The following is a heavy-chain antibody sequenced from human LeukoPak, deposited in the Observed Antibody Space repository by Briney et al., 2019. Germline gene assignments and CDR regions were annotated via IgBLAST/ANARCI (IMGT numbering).Heavy chain of an antibody. D-gene: IGHD1-1*01. CDR2: IKQDGSEK. Sequence: PGGSLRLSCAASGFTFSNAWMSWVRQAPGKGLEWVANIKQDGSEKYYVDSVKGRFIISRDNAEKSLDLQMNSLTVEDTAVYYCARDEAGTTLKFGFHIWGQGTMVTVSS. J-gene: IGHJ3*02. CDR3: ARDEAGTTLKFGFHI. CDR1: GFTFSNAW. V-gene: IGHV3-7*01.